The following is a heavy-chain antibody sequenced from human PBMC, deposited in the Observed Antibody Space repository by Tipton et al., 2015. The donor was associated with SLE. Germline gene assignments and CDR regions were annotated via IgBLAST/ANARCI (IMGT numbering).Heavy chain of an antibody. CDR3: ARGSDYFGFFDS. CDR1: GGSISRSSHY. V-gene: IGHV4-39*07. D-gene: IGHD3-22*01. Sequence: TLSLTCTVSGGSISRSSHYWGWIRQPPGKGLEWIGSIYYSGRTYYNSSLKSRVTISLDTSKKQFSLKLSSVTAADTGIYYCARGSDYFGFFDSWGQGTPVTVSS. J-gene: IGHJ4*02. CDR2: IYYSGRT.